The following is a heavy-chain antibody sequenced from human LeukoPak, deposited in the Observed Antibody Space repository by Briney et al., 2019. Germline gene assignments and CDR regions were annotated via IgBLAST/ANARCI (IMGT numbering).Heavy chain of an antibody. V-gene: IGHV3-23*01. D-gene: IGHD3-10*01. CDR2: ISGSGGST. Sequence: PGGSLRLSCAASGFTFSSYGMSWVRQAPGKGLEWVSAISGSGGSTYYADSVKGRFTISRDNSKNTLYLQMNSLRAEDTAVYYCAKANLLWFGEGVYFDYWGQGTLVTVSS. J-gene: IGHJ4*02. CDR1: GFTFSSYG. CDR3: AKANLLWFGEGVYFDY.